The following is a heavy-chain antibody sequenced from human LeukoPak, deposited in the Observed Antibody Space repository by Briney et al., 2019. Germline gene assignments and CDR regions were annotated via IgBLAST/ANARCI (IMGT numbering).Heavy chain of an antibody. CDR3: AKDSSSRYLYYFDY. CDR1: GFTFSSYG. J-gene: IGHJ4*02. D-gene: IGHD6-13*01. CDR2: IRYDGSNK. V-gene: IGHV3-30*02. Sequence: PGGSLRLSCAASGFTFSSYGMHWVRQAPGKGLEWVAFIRYDGSNKYYADSVKGRFTISRDNSKNTLYLQMNSLRAEDTAVYYCAKDSSSRYLYYFDYWGQGTLVTVSS.